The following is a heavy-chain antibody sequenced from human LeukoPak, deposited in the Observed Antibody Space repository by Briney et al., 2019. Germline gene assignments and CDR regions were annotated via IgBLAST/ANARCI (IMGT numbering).Heavy chain of an antibody. CDR1: GFSLSSYW. Sequence: GGSLRLSCAASGFSLSSYWMNWVRQAPGKGLVWVSQISRGGGKTFYADSVKGRFTISRDNAKNTLFLQMDSLRAEDTAVYYCVRSLRTADFWGQGTLVTVSS. V-gene: IGHV3-74*01. CDR3: VRSLRTADF. J-gene: IGHJ4*02. CDR2: ISRGGGKT. D-gene: IGHD1-1*01.